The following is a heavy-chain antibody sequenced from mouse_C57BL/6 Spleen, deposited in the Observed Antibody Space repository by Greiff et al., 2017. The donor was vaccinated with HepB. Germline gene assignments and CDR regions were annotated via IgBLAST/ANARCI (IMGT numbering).Heavy chain of an antibody. CDR1: GYTFTSYT. Sequence: VQLQQSGAELVRPGASLKMSCKASGYTFTSYTMHWVKQRPGQGLEWIGYINHSSSYTKYNQKFKDKATLTADKSSSTAYMQLSSLTSEDSAVYYCATRSSYDAMDYWGQGTSVTVSS. CDR3: ATRSSYDAMDY. CDR2: INHSSSYT. J-gene: IGHJ4*01. D-gene: IGHD1-1*01. V-gene: IGHV1-4*01.